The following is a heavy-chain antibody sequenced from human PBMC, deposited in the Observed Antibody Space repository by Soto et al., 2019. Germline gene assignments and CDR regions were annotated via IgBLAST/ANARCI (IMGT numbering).Heavy chain of an antibody. CDR3: ARYCNNSGWGHLYYFDY. CDR1: GGSVSNGLYY. CDR2: VYFTGTT. V-gene: IGHV4-61*01. Sequence: SETLSLTCPVSGGSVSNGLYYWSWIRQPPGKGLEWIGNVYFTGTTIYNPSLKRRVTMSVDTYKDQIFLKLTSVTAADTAVYYCARYCNNSGWGHLYYFDYWGLGTLVTVSS. J-gene: IGHJ4*02. D-gene: IGHD2-8*01.